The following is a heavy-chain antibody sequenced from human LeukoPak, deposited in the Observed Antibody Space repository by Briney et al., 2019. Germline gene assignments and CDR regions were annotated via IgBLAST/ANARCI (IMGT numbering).Heavy chain of an antibody. D-gene: IGHD3-22*01. CDR1: GGSISGYY. V-gene: IGHV4-4*09. Sequence: SETLSLTCTVSGGSISGYYWGWIRQPPGKGLEWIGYIYTSGSTNYNPSLKSRVTISVDTSKNQFSLKLSSVTAAVTAVYYCARHIDCDSSGLVNNWFDPWGQGTLVTVSS. J-gene: IGHJ5*02. CDR3: ARHIDCDSSGLVNNWFDP. CDR2: IYTSGST.